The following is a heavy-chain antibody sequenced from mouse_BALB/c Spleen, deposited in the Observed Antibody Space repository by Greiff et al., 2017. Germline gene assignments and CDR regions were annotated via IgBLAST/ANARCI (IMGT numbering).Heavy chain of an antibody. CDR1: GFSLTGYG. V-gene: IGHV2-2*02. J-gene: IGHJ4*01. CDR2: IWSGGST. CDR3: ARLRRGDYYAMDY. Sequence: QVQLKESGPGLVAPSQSLSITCTVSGFSLTGYGVHWVRQSPGKGLEWLGVIWSGGSTDYNAAFISRLSISKDNSKSQVFFKMNSLQANDTAIYYCARLRRGDYYAMDYWGQGTSVTVSS. D-gene: IGHD2-12*01.